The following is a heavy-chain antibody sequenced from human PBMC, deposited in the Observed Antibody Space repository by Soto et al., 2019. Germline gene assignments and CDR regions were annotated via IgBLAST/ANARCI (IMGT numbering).Heavy chain of an antibody. Sequence: ASVKVSCKASGGTFSSYAISWVRQAPGQGLEWMGGIIPIFGTANYAQKFQGRVTITADESTNTAYMELSSLRSEDTAVYYCAITIFGVVIASLQDFDYWGQGTLVTVSS. CDR3: AITIFGVVIASLQDFDY. D-gene: IGHD3-3*01. CDR1: GGTFSSYA. CDR2: IIPIFGTA. V-gene: IGHV1-69*13. J-gene: IGHJ4*02.